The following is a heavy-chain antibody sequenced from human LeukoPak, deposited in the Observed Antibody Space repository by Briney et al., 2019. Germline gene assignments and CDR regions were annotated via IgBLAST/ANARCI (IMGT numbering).Heavy chain of an antibody. CDR3: AKVSAPWQWLVIGYYFDY. CDR1: GFTFSSYG. D-gene: IGHD6-19*01. J-gene: IGHJ4*02. V-gene: IGHV3-30*18. Sequence: GGSLRLSCAASGFTFSSYGMHWVRQAPGKRLEWVAVVSYDGSNKYYADSVKGRFTISRDNSKNTLYLQMNSLRAEDTAVYYCAKVSAPWQWLVIGYYFDYWGQGTLVTVSS. CDR2: VSYDGSNK.